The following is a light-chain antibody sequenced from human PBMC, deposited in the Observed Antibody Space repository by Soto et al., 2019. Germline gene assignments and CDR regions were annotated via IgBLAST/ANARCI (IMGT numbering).Light chain of an antibody. V-gene: IGKV1-39*01. J-gene: IGKJ1*01. CDR1: QTISTF. CDR2: DAS. CDR3: QQADSFPWT. Sequence: DIQMTQSPSSLSASVGDRVTITCRSSQTISTFLHWFQQKPGKAPNLLIYDASSLQSGVPSRFSDSGSGTDFTLTISSLQPEDLATYFCQQADSFPWTFGQGTKVDIK.